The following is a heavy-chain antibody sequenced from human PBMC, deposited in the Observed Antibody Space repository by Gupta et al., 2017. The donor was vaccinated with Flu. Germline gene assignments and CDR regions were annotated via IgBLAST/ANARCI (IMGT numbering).Heavy chain of an antibody. V-gene: IGHV3-23*01. CDR3: AKGFNYVFDF. Sequence: GFTFSSYAMSWVRQAPGKGLEWVSGSSVSGDNTYYADSVKGRFTISRDNSENTLFLQMNSLRAEDTAIYYCAKGFNYVFDFWGQGTRVTVSS. J-gene: IGHJ4*02. CDR2: SSVSGDNT. CDR1: GFTFSSYA. D-gene: IGHD3-10*02.